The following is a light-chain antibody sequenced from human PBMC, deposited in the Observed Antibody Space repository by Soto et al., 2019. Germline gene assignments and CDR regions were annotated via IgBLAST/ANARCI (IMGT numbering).Light chain of an antibody. J-gene: IGLJ1*01. CDR3: QSFDSSLSALYV. Sequence: QSVLTQPPSVSGAPGQRVTISCIGATSDVHWYQHLPGTAPKLLIYGNNNRPSGVPDRFSGSKSGTSASLAITGLQVEDEADYYCQSFDSSLSALYVFGTGTKLTVL. V-gene: IGLV1-40*01. CDR2: GNN. CDR1: GATSD.